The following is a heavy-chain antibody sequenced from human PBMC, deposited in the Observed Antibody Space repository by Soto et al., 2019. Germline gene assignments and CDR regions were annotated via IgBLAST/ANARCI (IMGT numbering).Heavy chain of an antibody. CDR3: ARILDCGGDCYSGSADY. D-gene: IGHD2-21*01. CDR2: ISFDGSNK. Sequence: PGGSLRLSCAASGFTFSSYAMHWVRQAPGKGLEWVTVISFDGSNKYYADSVKGRFTISRDNSKNTLYLQMNSLRAEDTAVYYCARILDCGGDCYSGSADYWGQGTLVTVS. V-gene: IGHV3-30-3*01. CDR1: GFTFSSYA. J-gene: IGHJ4*02.